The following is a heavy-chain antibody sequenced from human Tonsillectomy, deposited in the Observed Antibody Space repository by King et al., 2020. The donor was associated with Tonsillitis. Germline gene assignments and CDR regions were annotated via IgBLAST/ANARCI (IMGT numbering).Heavy chain of an antibody. D-gene: IGHD4-23*01. CDR3: ARDLSYGGNSGGGDY. Sequence: QLQESGPGLVKPSETLSLTCTVSGGSISSYYWSWIRQPPGKGLEWIGYIYYSGSTNYNPSLKSRVTISVDTSKNQFSLKLSSVTAADTAVYYCARDLSYGGNSGGGDYWGQGTLVTVSS. CDR1: GGSISSYY. J-gene: IGHJ4*02. CDR2: IYYSGST. V-gene: IGHV4-59*01.